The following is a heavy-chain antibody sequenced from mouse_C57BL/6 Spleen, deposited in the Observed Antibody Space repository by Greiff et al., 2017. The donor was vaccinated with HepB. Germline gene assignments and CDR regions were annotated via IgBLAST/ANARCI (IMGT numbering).Heavy chain of an antibody. CDR1: GFSLTSYG. V-gene: IGHV2-4*01. CDR3: AKGGAIYYDYDEAMDY. CDR2: IWSGGST. J-gene: IGHJ4*01. Sequence: VQLQQSGPGLVQPSQSLSITCTVSGFSLTSYGVHWVRQPPGKGLEWLGVIWSGGSTDNNAAFISRLSISKDNSKSQVYLKMNSLQADDTAIYYSAKGGAIYYDYDEAMDYWGQGTSVTVSS. D-gene: IGHD2-4*01.